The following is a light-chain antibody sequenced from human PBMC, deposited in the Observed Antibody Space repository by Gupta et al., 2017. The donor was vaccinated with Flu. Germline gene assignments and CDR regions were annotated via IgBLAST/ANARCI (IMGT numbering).Light chain of an antibody. CDR3: SDWDDSLNGRV. J-gene: IGLJ3*02. Sequence: RVIISCSGSSSSVGSNNVTWYQQFPEPDPRRLMDNKNQRPSGVPDRFSGYKAGTYASRATSGLQAEDEADDYCSDWDDSLNGRVFGGGTKLTVL. CDR2: NKN. CDR1: SSSVGSNN. V-gene: IGLV1-44*01.